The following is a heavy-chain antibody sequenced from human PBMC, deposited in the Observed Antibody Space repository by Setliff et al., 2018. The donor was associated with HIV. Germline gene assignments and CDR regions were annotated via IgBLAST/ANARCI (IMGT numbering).Heavy chain of an antibody. J-gene: IGHJ5*02. CDR3: ARPRRVRSRAWYWFDI. D-gene: IGHD6-19*01. V-gene: IGHV4-38-2*01. CDR2: IYQSGSI. CDR1: GYSINSGFS. Sequence: SETLSLTCAASGYSINSGFSRAWIRQPPGQGPQWIGSIYQSGSIYYNPSLQSRVTISVDSSKNQFSLNLFSVTAADTAVYYCARPRRVRSRAWYWFDIWGQGTLVTV.